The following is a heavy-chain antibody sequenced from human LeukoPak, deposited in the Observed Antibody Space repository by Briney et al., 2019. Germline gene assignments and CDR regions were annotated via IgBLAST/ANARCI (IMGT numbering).Heavy chain of an antibody. CDR3: ARGGGYNPYY. D-gene: IGHD5-24*01. J-gene: IGHJ4*02. CDR2: IYTSGST. CDR1: GGSISSGSYY. V-gene: IGHV4-61*02. Sequence: RPSQTLSLTCTVSGGSISSGSYYWNWIRQPAGKGLEWIGRIYTSGSTNYNPPLKSRVTISVDTSKNQFSLKLSSVTAADTAVYYCARGGGYNPYYWGQGTLVTVSS.